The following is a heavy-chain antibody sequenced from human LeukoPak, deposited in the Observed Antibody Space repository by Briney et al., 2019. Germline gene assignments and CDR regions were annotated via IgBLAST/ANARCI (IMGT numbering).Heavy chain of an antibody. D-gene: IGHD6-13*01. Sequence: ASVKVSCKASGYTFNTYAIHWVRQAPGQRLEWMGWINTANGNTKYSQKFQGRVTITRDTSASIAYMELRSLRSDDTAVYYCARDRGPPGIAAAGSWKLSYWGQGTLVTVSS. V-gene: IGHV1-3*04. CDR3: ARDRGPPGIAAAGSWKLSY. J-gene: IGHJ4*02. CDR1: GYTFNTYA. CDR2: INTANGNT.